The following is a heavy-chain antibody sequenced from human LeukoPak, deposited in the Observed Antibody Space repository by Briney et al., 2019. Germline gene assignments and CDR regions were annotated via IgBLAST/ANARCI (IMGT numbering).Heavy chain of an antibody. CDR2: ITGSGDNT. D-gene: IGHD6-13*01. Sequence: GGSLRLSCAASGFIFSNYALMWVRQAPGKGLEWVSSITGSGDNTFYADSVKGRFSLSRDNSKNMLYLQMYSLGAKDTAMYYCAKGAATGLVDWFDPWGQGTLVTVSS. J-gene: IGHJ5*02. CDR1: GFIFSNYA. CDR3: AKGAATGLVDWFDP. V-gene: IGHV3-23*01.